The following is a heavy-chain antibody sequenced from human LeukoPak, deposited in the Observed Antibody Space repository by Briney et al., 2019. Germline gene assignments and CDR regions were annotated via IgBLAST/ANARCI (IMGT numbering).Heavy chain of an antibody. CDR3: AKLDYGDYVGAFDI. Sequence: AGGSLRLSCAASGFTFSSYGMHWVRQAPGKGLEWVAVISYDGSNKYYADSVKGRFTISRDNSKNTLYLQMNSLRAEDTAVYYCAKLDYGDYVGAFDIWGQGTMVTVSS. J-gene: IGHJ3*02. V-gene: IGHV3-30*18. CDR1: GFTFSSYG. D-gene: IGHD4-17*01. CDR2: ISYDGSNK.